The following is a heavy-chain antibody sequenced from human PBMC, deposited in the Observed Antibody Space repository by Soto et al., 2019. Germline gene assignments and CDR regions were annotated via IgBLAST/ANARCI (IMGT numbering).Heavy chain of an antibody. CDR2: INPNSGGT. J-gene: IGHJ4*02. CDR1: GYTFTGYY. CDR3: ARGNYDILTGESGYFDY. Sequence: GASVKVSCKASGYTFTGYYMHWVRQAPGQGLEWMGWINPNSGGTNYAQKFQGWVTMTRDTSISTAYMELSRLRSDDTAVYYCARGNYDILTGESGYFDYWGQGTLVTVSS. V-gene: IGHV1-2*04. D-gene: IGHD3-9*01.